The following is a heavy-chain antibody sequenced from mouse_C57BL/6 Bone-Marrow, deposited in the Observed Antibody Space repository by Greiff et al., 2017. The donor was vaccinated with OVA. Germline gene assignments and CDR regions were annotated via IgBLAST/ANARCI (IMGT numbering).Heavy chain of an antibody. V-gene: IGHV6-3*01. Sequence: SFTLSFFSSFFPFLPSFLPFFLPSPDPCLYFFAPIIFKSDNYATHYAESVEGRFTISRDDSKSSVYLQMNNLRAEDTGIYYCTGNPFITGDYWGQGTSVTVSS. D-gene: IGHD1-1*01. CDR2: IIFKSDNYAT. CDR1: FFPFLPSF. J-gene: IGHJ4*01. CDR3: TGNPFITGDY.